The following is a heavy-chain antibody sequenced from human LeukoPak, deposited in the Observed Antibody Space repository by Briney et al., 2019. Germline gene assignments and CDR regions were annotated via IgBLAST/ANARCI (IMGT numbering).Heavy chain of an antibody. J-gene: IGHJ4*02. Sequence: GASVKVSCKASGYNFRSYGITWVRQAPGQGLEWMGWSSSYNGQTNYVKKFQGRVTMTADTSTSTAYMELRNLRSDDMAVYYCARVPIWQLVPLWIDFWGQGTLVTVSS. D-gene: IGHD6-6*01. CDR2: SSSYNGQT. CDR1: GYNFRSYG. CDR3: ARVPIWQLVPLWIDF. V-gene: IGHV1-18*03.